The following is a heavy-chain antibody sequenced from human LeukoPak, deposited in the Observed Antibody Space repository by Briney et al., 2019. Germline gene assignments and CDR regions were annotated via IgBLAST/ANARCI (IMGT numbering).Heavy chain of an antibody. J-gene: IGHJ3*02. V-gene: IGHV3-30*18. CDR2: ISYDGSNK. CDR3: AKDLSLLSPSSGYKTPSIFGAFDI. Sequence: GRSLRLSCAASGFTFSSYGMHWVRQAPGKGLEWVAVISYDGSNKYYADSVKGRFTISRDNSKNTLYLQMNSLRAEDTAVYYCAKDLSLLSPSSGYKTPSIFGAFDIWGQGTMVTVSS. D-gene: IGHD3-22*01. CDR1: GFTFSSYG.